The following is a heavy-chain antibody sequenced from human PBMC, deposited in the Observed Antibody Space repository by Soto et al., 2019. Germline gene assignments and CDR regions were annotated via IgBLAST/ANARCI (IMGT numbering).Heavy chain of an antibody. J-gene: IGHJ6*02. V-gene: IGHV4-4*02. Sequence: SDTLSLTSAVSGFSITRSNCSIWVRQPPGKGLEWIGEIYHSGSTNFNPSLKSRVTISVDKSKNQFSLKLNSVTAADTAVYYCARVSGSYYYGMDVWGQGTTVT. CDR1: GFSITRSNC. CDR2: IYHSGST. CDR3: ARVSGSYYYGMDV.